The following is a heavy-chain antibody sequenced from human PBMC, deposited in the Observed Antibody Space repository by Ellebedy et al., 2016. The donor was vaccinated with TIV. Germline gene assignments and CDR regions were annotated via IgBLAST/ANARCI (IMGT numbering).Heavy chain of an antibody. V-gene: IGHV3-23*01. Sequence: GGSLRLXXAASGFTFSDYFMTWVRQAPGGGLEWVSTISGGGDDIYFPDSVKGRFTTSRDNSKNTLYLQMNSLRAEDTAVYYCRRGHYFHYWGQGTLVTVSS. CDR2: ISGGGDDI. CDR1: GFTFSDYF. J-gene: IGHJ4*02. CDR3: RRGHYFHY.